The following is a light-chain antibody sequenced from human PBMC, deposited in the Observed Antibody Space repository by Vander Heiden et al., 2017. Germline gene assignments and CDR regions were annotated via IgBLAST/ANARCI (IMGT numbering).Light chain of an antibody. CDR3: NSRDTSGDHVV. J-gene: IGLJ2*01. CDR2: GNN. V-gene: IGLV3-19*01. CDR1: RLRSYY. Sequence: SSQLTQHPAVSVALGQTVRITCQGDRLRSYYASWYQQKPGQAPVLVIYGNNNRPSGIPDRFSGSSSGDTASLTITGAQAGDEADYYCNSRDTSGDHVVFGGGTKLTVL.